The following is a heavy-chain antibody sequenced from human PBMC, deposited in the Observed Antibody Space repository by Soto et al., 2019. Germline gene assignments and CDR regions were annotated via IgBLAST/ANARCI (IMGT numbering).Heavy chain of an antibody. D-gene: IGHD4-17*01. V-gene: IGHV3-30*18. J-gene: IGHJ6*02. Sequence: QVQLVESGGGVVQPGRSLRLSCAASGFTFSSYGMHWVRQAPGKGLEWVAVISYDGSNKYYADSVKGRFTISRDNSKNTXXLXMXXLRAEDTAVYYCAKDSDDYGDYGAIYYYYYYGMDVWGQGTTVTVSS. CDR1: GFTFSSYG. CDR3: AKDSDDYGDYGAIYYYYYYGMDV. CDR2: ISYDGSNK.